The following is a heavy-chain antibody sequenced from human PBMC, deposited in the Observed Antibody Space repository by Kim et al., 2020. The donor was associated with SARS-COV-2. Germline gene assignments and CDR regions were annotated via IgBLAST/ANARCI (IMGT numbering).Heavy chain of an antibody. CDR3: ARGPISSNWYFDL. D-gene: IGHD3-3*02. CDR1: GDSMTNGFYY. Sequence: SETLSLTCTVSGDSMTNGFYYWNWIRQPAGKRLEWIGRIYSSGSTNYNPSLKSRVTISVDTSSNQFSLHLDSVTAADTAVYYCARGPISSNWYFDLWGRGTLVTVSS. V-gene: IGHV4-61*02. CDR2: IYSSGST. J-gene: IGHJ2*01.